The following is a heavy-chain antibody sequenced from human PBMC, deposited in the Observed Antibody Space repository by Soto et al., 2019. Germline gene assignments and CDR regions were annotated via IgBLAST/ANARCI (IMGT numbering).Heavy chain of an antibody. CDR3: ATFGDVVPAAEGAPDAFDI. D-gene: IGHD2-2*01. CDR2: IIPILGIA. CDR1: GGTFSSYT. V-gene: IGHV1-69*02. J-gene: IGHJ3*02. Sequence: ASVKVSCKASGGTFSSYTISWVRQAPGQGLEWMGRIIPILGIANYAQKFQGRVTITADKSTSTAYMELSSLRSEDTAVYYCATFGDVVPAAEGAPDAFDIWGQGTMVTVSS.